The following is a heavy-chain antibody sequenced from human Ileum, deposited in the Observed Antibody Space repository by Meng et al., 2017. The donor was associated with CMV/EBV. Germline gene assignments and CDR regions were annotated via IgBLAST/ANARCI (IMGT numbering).Heavy chain of an antibody. V-gene: IGHV3-74*01. Sequence: VTFLGSGGDLVCPGESLQLSCAASGFTFSNYVMHSVRQAPGKGLGWGSRISNDGSIGSYADSVKGRFTISRDNAKNTLYLQMNSLGAEDTAVYYCARDLDWILYDYWGQGTLVTVSS. D-gene: IGHD3-9*01. J-gene: IGHJ4*02. CDR1: GFTFSNYV. CDR3: ARDLDWILYDY. CDR2: ISNDGSIG.